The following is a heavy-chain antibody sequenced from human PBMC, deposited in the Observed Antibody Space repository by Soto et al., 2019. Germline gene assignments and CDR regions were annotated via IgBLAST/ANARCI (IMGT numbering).Heavy chain of an antibody. J-gene: IGHJ4*02. D-gene: IGHD3-9*01. Sequence: PGKGLEWIGEINHSGSTNYNPSLKSRVTISVDTSKNQFSLKLSSVTAADTAVYYCASSIYDILTIFDYWGQGSLVTGSS. CDR2: INHSGST. V-gene: IGHV4-34*01. CDR3: ASSIYDILTIFDY.